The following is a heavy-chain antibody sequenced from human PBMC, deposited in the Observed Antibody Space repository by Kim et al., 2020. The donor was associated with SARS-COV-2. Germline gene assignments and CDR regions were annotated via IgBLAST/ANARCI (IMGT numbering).Heavy chain of an antibody. J-gene: IGHJ4*02. D-gene: IGHD4-17*01. V-gene: IGHV1-18*01. CDR3: AMGYGDYGASSLGY. CDR1: GYTFTSYG. Sequence: ASVKVSCKASGYTFTSYGISWVRQAPGQGLEWMGWISAYNGNTNYAQKLQGRVTMTTDTSTSTAYMELRRLRSDDTAVYYCAMGYGDYGASSLGYWGQGTLVTVSS. CDR2: ISAYNGNT.